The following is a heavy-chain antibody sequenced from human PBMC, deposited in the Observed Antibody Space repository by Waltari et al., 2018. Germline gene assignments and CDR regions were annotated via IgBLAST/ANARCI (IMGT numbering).Heavy chain of an antibody. CDR2: ISSSSSTI. Sequence: EVQLVESGGGLVQPGGSLRLPCAASGFTFSSYSMNWVRQAPGKGLEGVSYISSSSSTIYYADSVKGRFTISRDNAKNSLYLQMNSLRAEDTAVYYCARDQDEMDGYNAFDIWGQGTMVTVSS. D-gene: IGHD5-12*01. V-gene: IGHV3-48*01. J-gene: IGHJ3*02. CDR3: ARDQDEMDGYNAFDI. CDR1: GFTFSSYS.